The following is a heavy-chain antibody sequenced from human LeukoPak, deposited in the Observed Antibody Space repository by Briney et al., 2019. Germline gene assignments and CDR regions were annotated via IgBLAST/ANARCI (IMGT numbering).Heavy chain of an antibody. Sequence: PSETLSLTCTVSGYSISSGYYWGWIRQPPGKGLEWIGHIFHSGNTYYNPSLKSRVTISLDTSKNQFSLKLSSVTAADTAVYYCARVFSNSSFWFYYYMDVWGKGTTVTVSS. V-gene: IGHV4-38-2*02. CDR2: IFHSGNT. J-gene: IGHJ6*03. CDR1: GYSISSGYY. CDR3: ARVFSNSSFWFYYYMDV. D-gene: IGHD6-6*01.